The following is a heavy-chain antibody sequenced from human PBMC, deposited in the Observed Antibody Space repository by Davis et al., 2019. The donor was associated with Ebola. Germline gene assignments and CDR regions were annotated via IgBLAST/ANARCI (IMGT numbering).Heavy chain of an antibody. CDR1: GFTFSSHW. CDR3: ARDFDYGGGY. D-gene: IGHD4-17*01. J-gene: IGHJ4*02. V-gene: IGHV3-74*01. Sequence: GESLKISCAASGFTFSSHWIHWVRQAPGKGLVWVSRINGDGSSTGYADSVKGRFTISRYNAKNTLYLQMNSLRAEDTAVYYCARDFDYGGGYWGQGTLVTVSS. CDR2: INGDGSST.